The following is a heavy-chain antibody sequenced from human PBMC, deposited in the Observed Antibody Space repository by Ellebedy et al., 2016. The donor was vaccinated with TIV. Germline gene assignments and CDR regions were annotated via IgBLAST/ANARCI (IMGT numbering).Heavy chain of an antibody. V-gene: IGHV3-15*01. CDR2: IKSKTDGGTT. CDR1: GFTFSNAW. CDR3: TTDPTRYFDWLSGY. D-gene: IGHD3-9*01. Sequence: GESLKIYXAASGFTFSNAWMSWVRQAPGKGLEWVGRIKSKTDGGTTDYAAPVKGIFTISRDDSKNTLYLQMNSLKTEDTAVYYCTTDPTRYFDWLSGYWGQGTLVTVSS. J-gene: IGHJ4*02.